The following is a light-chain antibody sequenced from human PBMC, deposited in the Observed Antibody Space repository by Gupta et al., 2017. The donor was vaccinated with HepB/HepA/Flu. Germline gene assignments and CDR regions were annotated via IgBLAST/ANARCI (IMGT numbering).Light chain of an antibody. V-gene: IGLV1-47*01. CDR1: SSNIGSNY. CDR2: RNN. CDR3: AAWDDSLSGPV. J-gene: IGLJ2*01. Sequence: QSVLTQSPSASGPPGQRVTIPCSGSSSNIGSNYVYWYQQLPGTAPKLLIYRNNQRPSGVPDRFSGSKSGTSASLAISELRSEDEADYYCAAWDDSLSGPVFGGGTKLTVL.